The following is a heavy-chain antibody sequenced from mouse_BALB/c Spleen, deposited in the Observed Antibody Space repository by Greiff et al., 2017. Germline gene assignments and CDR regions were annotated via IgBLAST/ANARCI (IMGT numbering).Heavy chain of an antibody. Sequence: DVHLVESGGGLVKPGGSLKLSCAASGFTFSDYYMYWVRQTPEKRLEWVATISDGGSYTYYPDSVKGRFTISRDNAKNNLYLQMSSLKSEDTAMYYCAREGSYAMDYWGQGTSVTVSS. CDR1: GFTFSDYY. J-gene: IGHJ4*01. V-gene: IGHV5-4*02. CDR3: AREGSYAMDY. CDR2: ISDGGSYT.